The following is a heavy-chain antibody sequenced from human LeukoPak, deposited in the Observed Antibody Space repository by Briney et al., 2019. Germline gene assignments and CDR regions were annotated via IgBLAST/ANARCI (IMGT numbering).Heavy chain of an antibody. Sequence: PSETLSLTCAVYGGSFTIYSWTWIRQPPGKSLEWVGEISPSGNTLYNPSLKSRVTISLDASKSQFYLKLNSVTAADTAVYYCARRVRSADYRLDYWGQGTLVTVSS. V-gene: IGHV4-34*01. CDR3: ARRVRSADYRLDY. J-gene: IGHJ4*02. CDR2: ISPSGNT. D-gene: IGHD4-11*01. CDR1: GGSFTIYS.